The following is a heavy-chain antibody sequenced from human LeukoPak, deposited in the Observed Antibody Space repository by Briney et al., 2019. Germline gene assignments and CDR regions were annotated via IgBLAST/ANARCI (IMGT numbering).Heavy chain of an antibody. CDR3: AHREETDYYGSGSFFDY. Sequence: SGPTLVNPTQTLTLTCTFSGFSLSTSAVGLGWIRQPPVKALEWLSLVYWEDDKRYSPSLKSRLTITKDTSKNQVVLTMTNMEPVDTATYYCAHREETDYYGSGSFFDYWGKGTLVTVSS. V-gene: IGHV2-5*02. CDR2: VYWEDDK. J-gene: IGHJ4*02. D-gene: IGHD3-10*01. CDR1: GFSLSTSAVG.